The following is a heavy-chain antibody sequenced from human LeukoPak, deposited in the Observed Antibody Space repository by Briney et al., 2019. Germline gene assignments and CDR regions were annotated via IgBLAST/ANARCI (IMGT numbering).Heavy chain of an antibody. V-gene: IGHV1-18*01. J-gene: IGHJ6*02. CDR3: ARDQPSCSGPSCYTYYYYGMDV. CDR2: IGASNGYT. CDR1: GYTFTRYG. Sequence: GASVTVSFKGSGYTFTRYGFSWVGQAPGQGREWLGWIGASNGYTNYAQRVQGRVTLTTDTSTSTAYMELRSLRSDDTAVYYCARDQPSCSGPSCYTYYYYGMDVWGQGTTVTVSS. D-gene: IGHD2-2*02.